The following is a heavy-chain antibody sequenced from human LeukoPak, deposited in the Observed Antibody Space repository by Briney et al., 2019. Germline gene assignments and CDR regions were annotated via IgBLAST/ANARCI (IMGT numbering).Heavy chain of an antibody. J-gene: IGHJ6*02. V-gene: IGHV3-73*01. CDR3: TTVGLNYDILIYYGMDV. Sequence: GSLRLSCAASGFTFSGSAMHWVRQASGKGLEWVGRIRSKANSYATAYAASVKGRFTISRDDSKNTAYLQMNSLKTEDTAVYYCTTVGLNYDILIYYGMDVWGQGTTVTVSS. CDR2: IRSKANSYAT. CDR1: GFTFSGSA. D-gene: IGHD3-9*01.